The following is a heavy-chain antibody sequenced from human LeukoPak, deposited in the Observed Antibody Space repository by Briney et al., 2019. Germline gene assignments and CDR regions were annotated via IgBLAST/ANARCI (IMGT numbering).Heavy chain of an antibody. D-gene: IGHD6-13*01. CDR2: ISDRGTT. J-gene: IGHJ4*02. V-gene: IGHV3-23*01. CDR1: GFTFSSYT. CDR3: AKERWVDY. Sequence: GGSLRLSCAASGFTFSSYTMSWVRQAPGKGLEWVSGISDRGTTYHADSVKGRFTISRDNSKNTLYLEMNSLRADDTAVYYCAKERWVDYWGQGTLVTVSS.